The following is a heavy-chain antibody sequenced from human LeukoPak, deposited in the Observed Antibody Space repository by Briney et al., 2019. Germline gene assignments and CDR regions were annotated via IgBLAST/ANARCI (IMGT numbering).Heavy chain of an antibody. J-gene: IGHJ4*02. CDR3: AKGGEQKAFLCGIYS. Sequence: PGGSLRHSSAASGFTFSVYILHRVRQAPGKGLEWVALVSNDGGIKYYGASVRGRFTISRDNPENTLYLQMNSLRADDTGVYYCAKGGEQKAFLCGIYSWGPGTLVTVSS. CDR1: GFTFSVYI. D-gene: IGHD2-2*01. V-gene: IGHV3-30*18. CDR2: VSNDGGIK.